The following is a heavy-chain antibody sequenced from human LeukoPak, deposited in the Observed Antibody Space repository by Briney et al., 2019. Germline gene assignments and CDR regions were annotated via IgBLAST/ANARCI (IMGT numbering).Heavy chain of an antibody. J-gene: IGHJ4*02. V-gene: IGHV3-66*01. CDR1: GFTVSSSY. CDR2: ISSAGTT. CDR3: ARDLEAANTYYFDY. D-gene: IGHD6-13*01. Sequence: GGSLRLSCAASGFTVSSSYMSWVRQAPGKGLEWLSIISSAGTTYYADSVKGRFTISRDNSKNTVYLQVNSLRDEDTAVYYCARDLEAANTYYFDYWGQGTMVTVSS.